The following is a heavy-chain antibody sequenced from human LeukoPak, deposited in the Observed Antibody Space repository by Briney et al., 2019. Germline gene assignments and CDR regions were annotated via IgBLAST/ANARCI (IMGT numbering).Heavy chain of an antibody. J-gene: IGHJ4*02. Sequence: GGSLRFPCAASGFTFSSYSMSWVRQAPGKGLEWVSFISSSSSDIYHADSVKGRFTISRDNAKNSLFLQMNSLRAEDAAVYYCARDLPAAVDWGQGTLVTVSS. D-gene: IGHD2-2*01. CDR2: ISSSSSDI. CDR1: GFTFSSYS. V-gene: IGHV3-21*01. CDR3: ARDLPAAVD.